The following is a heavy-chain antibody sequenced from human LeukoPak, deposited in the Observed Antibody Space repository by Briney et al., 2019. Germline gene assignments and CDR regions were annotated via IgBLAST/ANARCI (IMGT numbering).Heavy chain of an antibody. CDR2: INWNGGST. J-gene: IGHJ6*03. CDR1: GFTFYDYG. Sequence: GGSLRLSCAASGFTFYDYGMSWVRHAPGKGLEWVSGINWNGGSTGYADSVRGRFAISRDNAQNSLYLQMNSLRAEDTAMYFCARVGSSTYFYYYMDVWGKGTTVTVSS. D-gene: IGHD6-13*01. CDR3: ARVGSSTYFYYYMDV. V-gene: IGHV3-20*04.